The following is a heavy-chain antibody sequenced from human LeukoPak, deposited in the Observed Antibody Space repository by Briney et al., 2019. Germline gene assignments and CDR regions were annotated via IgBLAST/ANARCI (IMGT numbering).Heavy chain of an antibody. CDR1: GGSITSTNY. J-gene: IGHJ4*02. Sequence: SETLSLTCGVSGGSITSTNYWTWVRQPPGKGLEWIGEVNLQGSTNYNPSLMGRVAISVDMSENHISLQLTSVTAADTAVYYCARGGYYYESSSWGQGALVTVSS. D-gene: IGHD3-22*01. CDR2: VNLQGST. CDR3: ARGGYYYESSS. V-gene: IGHV4-4*02.